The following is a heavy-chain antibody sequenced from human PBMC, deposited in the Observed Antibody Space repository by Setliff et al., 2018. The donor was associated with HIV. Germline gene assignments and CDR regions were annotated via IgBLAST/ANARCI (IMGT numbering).Heavy chain of an antibody. V-gene: IGHV3-23*01. CDR3: AKHRSGGDYTSGVFDI. Sequence: GGSLRLSCAASGLTDTYNYMSWVHQAPGKGLQWVSAMSGSGANAYYADSVRGRFIISRDSSKNTLYLQMNSLRAEDTAIYYCAKHRSGGDYTSGVFDIWGQGTVVTVSS. J-gene: IGHJ3*02. D-gene: IGHD4-17*01. CDR1: GLTDTYNY. CDR2: MSGSGANA.